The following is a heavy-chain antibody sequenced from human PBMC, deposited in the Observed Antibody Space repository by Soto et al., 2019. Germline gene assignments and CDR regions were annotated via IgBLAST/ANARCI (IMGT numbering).Heavy chain of an antibody. J-gene: IGHJ6*02. CDR2: IYHSGST. V-gene: IGHV4-59*12. Sequence: SETLSLTCTVSGGSSSSYYWSWIRQPPGKGLEWIGEIYHSGSTNYNPSLKSRVTISVDKSKNQFSLKLSSVTAADTAVYYCAGAGYYYYYGMDVWGQGTTVTVSS. CDR3: AGAGYYYYYGMDV. CDR1: GGSSSSYY.